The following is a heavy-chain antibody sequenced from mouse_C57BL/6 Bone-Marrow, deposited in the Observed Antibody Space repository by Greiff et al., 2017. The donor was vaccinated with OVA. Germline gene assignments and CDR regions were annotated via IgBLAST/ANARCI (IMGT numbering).Heavy chain of an antibody. J-gene: IGHJ2*01. V-gene: IGHV5-17*01. D-gene: IGHD4-1*01. CDR1: GFTFSDYG. Sequence: EVQLVESGGGLVKPGGSLKLSCAASGFTFSDYGMHWVRQAPEKGLEWVAYISSGSSTIYYADTVKGRFTISRDNAKNTLFLQMTSLRSEDTAMYYCATPELGPHWGQGTTLTVSS. CDR3: ATPELGPH. CDR2: ISSGSSTI.